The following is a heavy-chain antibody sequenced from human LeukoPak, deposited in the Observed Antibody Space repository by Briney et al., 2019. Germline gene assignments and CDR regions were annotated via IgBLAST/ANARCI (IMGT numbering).Heavy chain of an antibody. CDR1: GGSISSYY. V-gene: IGHV4-59*08. D-gene: IGHD1-14*01. Sequence: SETLSLTCSVSGGSISSYYWSFIRQPPGKGLEWIGYVYYSGSTNCNPSLKSRVTISVDTSKNQFSLKLSSVTAADTAVYYCARHYISGYFFDYWGQGTLVTVSS. CDR3: ARHYISGYFFDY. CDR2: VYYSGST. J-gene: IGHJ4*02.